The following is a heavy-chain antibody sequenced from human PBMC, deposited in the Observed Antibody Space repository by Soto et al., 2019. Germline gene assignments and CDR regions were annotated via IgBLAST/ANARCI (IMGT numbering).Heavy chain of an antibody. Sequence: PGESLRLSCAASGFTFSSYGMHWVRQAPGKRLEWVAVIWYDGSNKYYADSVKGRFTISRDNSKNTLYLQMNSLRAEDTAVYYCARVRGSSGWYVDYYYGMDVSGQGTTVTVSS. CDR2: IWYDGSNK. V-gene: IGHV3-33*01. D-gene: IGHD6-19*01. J-gene: IGHJ6*02. CDR1: GFTFSSYG. CDR3: ARVRGSSGWYVDYYYGMDV.